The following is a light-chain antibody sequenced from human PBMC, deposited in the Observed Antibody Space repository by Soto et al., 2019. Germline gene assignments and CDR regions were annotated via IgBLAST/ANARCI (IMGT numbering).Light chain of an antibody. Sequence: DIQMTQSPSSLSASVGDRVTITCRASPSISSYLNWYQQKPGKAPKLLIYAASSLQSGVPSRFSGSGSGTDFTLAISSLQPEDFATYYGQQSYSTRYTFGQGTKLEIK. CDR1: PSISSY. V-gene: IGKV1-39*01. CDR3: QQSYSTRYT. J-gene: IGKJ2*01. CDR2: AAS.